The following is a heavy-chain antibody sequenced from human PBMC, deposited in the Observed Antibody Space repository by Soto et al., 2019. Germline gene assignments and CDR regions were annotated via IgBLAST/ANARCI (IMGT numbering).Heavy chain of an antibody. J-gene: IGHJ4*02. CDR1: GGSISSSSYY. CDR3: SRGSGGHELVPQFAY. D-gene: IGHD6-13*01. V-gene: IGHV4-39*01. Sequence: SETLSLTCTVSGGSISSSSYYWCWIRQPPGKGLEWIGSIYYSGSTYYNPSLKSRVTISVDTSKNQFSLKLSSVTAADTAVYYFSRGSGGHELVPQFAYWGQGTLVTVSA. CDR2: IYYSGST.